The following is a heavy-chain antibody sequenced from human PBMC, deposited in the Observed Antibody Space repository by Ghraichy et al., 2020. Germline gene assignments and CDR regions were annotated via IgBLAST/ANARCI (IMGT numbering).Heavy chain of an antibody. V-gene: IGHV4-34*01. J-gene: IGHJ4*02. CDR1: GGSFSGYY. Sequence: SETLSLTCAVYGGSFSGYYWSWIRQPPGKGLEWIGEINHSGSTNYNPSLKSRVTISVDTSKNQFSLKLSSVTAADTAVYYCARGQLRIAARGPSVFFDYWGQGTLVTVSS. D-gene: IGHD6-6*01. CDR2: INHSGST. CDR3: ARGQLRIAARGPSVFFDY.